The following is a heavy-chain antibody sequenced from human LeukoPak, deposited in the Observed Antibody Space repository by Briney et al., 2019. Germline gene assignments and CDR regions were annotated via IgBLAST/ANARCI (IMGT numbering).Heavy chain of an antibody. V-gene: IGHV3-21*01. Sequence: GGSPRLSCAASGFTFSSYSMNWVRQAPGKGLEWVSSISSSSSYIYYADSVKGRFTISRDNAKNSLYLQMNSLRAEDTAVYYCASGHRTAMAYYYYYGMDVWGQGTTVTVSS. D-gene: IGHD5-18*01. CDR1: GFTFSSYS. CDR3: ASGHRTAMAYYYYYGMDV. CDR2: ISSSSSYI. J-gene: IGHJ6*02.